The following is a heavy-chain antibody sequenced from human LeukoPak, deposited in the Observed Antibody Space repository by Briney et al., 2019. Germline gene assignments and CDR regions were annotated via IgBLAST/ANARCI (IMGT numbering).Heavy chain of an antibody. Sequence: PGGYLRLYCAASGFTFSSYSMSWVRQAPGKGLEWVSSISSSSSYIYYADSVKGRFTISRDNAKNSLYLQMNSLRAEDTAVYYCARGGGEIWNDNYWGQGTLVTVSS. CDR1: GFTFSSYS. CDR2: ISSSSSYI. CDR3: ARGGGEIWNDNY. V-gene: IGHV3-21*01. J-gene: IGHJ4*02. D-gene: IGHD1-1*01.